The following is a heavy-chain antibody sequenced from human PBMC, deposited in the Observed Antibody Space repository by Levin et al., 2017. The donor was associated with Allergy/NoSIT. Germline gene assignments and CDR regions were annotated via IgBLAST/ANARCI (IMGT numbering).Heavy chain of an antibody. CDR3: ARDGWLVPHY. CDR1: GFTFSSYA. CDR2: ISYDGSNK. Sequence: GESLKISCAASGFTFSSYAMHWVRQAPGKGLEWVAVISYDGSNKYYADSVKGRFTISRDNSKNTLYLQMNSLRAEDTAVYYCARDGWLVPHYWGQGTLVTVSS. V-gene: IGHV3-30-3*01. D-gene: IGHD6-19*01. J-gene: IGHJ4*02.